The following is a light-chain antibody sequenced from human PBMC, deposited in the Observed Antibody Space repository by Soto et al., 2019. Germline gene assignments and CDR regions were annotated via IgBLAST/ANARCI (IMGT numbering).Light chain of an antibody. CDR2: QDS. J-gene: IGLJ2*01. Sequence: YELTQPPSVSVSPGQTASITCSGDKLGDKYACWYQQKPGQSPVLVIYQDSERPSGIPERFSGSNSGNTATLTISGTQAMDEADYYCQAWDSSTVVFGGGTKLTVL. CDR1: KLGDKY. CDR3: QAWDSSTVV. V-gene: IGLV3-1*01.